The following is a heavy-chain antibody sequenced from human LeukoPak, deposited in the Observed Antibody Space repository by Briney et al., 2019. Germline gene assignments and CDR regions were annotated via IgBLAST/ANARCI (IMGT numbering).Heavy chain of an antibody. D-gene: IGHD5-24*01. CDR1: GFTFSSYA. J-gene: IGHJ4*02. Sequence: GRSLRLSCAASGFTFSSYAMHWVRQAPGKGLEWVAVISYDGSNKYYADSVKGRFTISRDNSKNTLYLQMNSLRAEDTAVYYCARDDRDGPILYWGEGTLVTVSS. CDR3: ARDDRDGPILY. CDR2: ISYDGSNK. V-gene: IGHV3-30-3*01.